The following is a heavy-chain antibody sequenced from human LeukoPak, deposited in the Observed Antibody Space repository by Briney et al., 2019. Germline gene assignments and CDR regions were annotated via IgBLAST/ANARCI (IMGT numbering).Heavy chain of an antibody. CDR2: IYSSGRT. Sequence: SETLSLTCTVSGASTSNSFWSWIRQPAGKGLEWIGRIYSSGRTNYNPSLKSRVTLSIDTSNNQFSLKLTSVTAADTALYYCARAPAGCGGTSPFDYWGQGTLITVSS. J-gene: IGHJ4*02. D-gene: IGHD2-21*01. V-gene: IGHV4-4*07. CDR3: ARAPAGCGGTSPFDY. CDR1: GASTSNSF.